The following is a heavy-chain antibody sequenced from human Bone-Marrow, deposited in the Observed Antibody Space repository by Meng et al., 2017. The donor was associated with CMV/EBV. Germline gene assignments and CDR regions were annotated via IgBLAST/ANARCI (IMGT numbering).Heavy chain of an antibody. J-gene: IGHJ5*02. V-gene: IGHV1-2*02. Sequence: ASVKVSCKASGYTFTGYYMHWVRQAPGQGLEWMGWINPNSGGTNYAQKFQGRVTMTGDTSISTAHMELSRLRSDDTAVYYCARRRYDYGDSRWFDPWGQGTLVTVSS. CDR1: GYTFTGYY. CDR3: ARRRYDYGDSRWFDP. D-gene: IGHD4-17*01. CDR2: INPNSGGT.